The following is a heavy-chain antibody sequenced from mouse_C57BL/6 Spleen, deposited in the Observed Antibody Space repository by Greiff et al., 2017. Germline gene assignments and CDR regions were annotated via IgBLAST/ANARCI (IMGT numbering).Heavy chain of an antibody. CDR3: ARHYSNYASFDY. CDR2: ISSGSSTI. D-gene: IGHD2-5*01. J-gene: IGHJ2*01. Sequence: EVQLVESGGGLVKPGGSLKLSCAASGFTFSDYGMHWVRQAPEKGLEWVAYISSGSSTIYYADTVKGRFTISRDNAKNTLFLQMTSLRSEDTAMYYCARHYSNYASFDYWGQGTTLTVSS. CDR1: GFTFSDYG. V-gene: IGHV5-17*01.